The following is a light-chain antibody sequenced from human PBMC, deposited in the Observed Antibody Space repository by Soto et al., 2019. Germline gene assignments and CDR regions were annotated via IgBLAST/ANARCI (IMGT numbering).Light chain of an antibody. CDR3: HSRA. J-gene: IGKJ5*01. CDR2: DAS. V-gene: IGKV1-5*01. CDR1: QTISRW. Sequence: DIQLTQTPSTLSASVGDEVTITCRASQTISRWLAWYQQKPGRAPKLLIYDASTLESGVPSRFSGSGSETEFTLTISRLQTDDFATYGCHSRAFGQGTRL.